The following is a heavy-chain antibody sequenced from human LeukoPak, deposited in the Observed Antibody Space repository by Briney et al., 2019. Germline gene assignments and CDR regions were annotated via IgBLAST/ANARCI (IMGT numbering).Heavy chain of an antibody. V-gene: IGHV4-59*01. D-gene: IGHD5-24*01. CDR3: ASVRDGYNEGDAFDI. CDR2: IYNSGST. J-gene: IGHJ3*02. CDR1: GGSISTYY. Sequence: SETLSLTCTVSGGSISTYYWSWIRQPPGKGLEWIGHIYNSGSTNYSPSLKSRVTISVDTSKNQFSLKLSSVTAADTAVYYCASVRDGYNEGDAFDIWGQGTMVTVSS.